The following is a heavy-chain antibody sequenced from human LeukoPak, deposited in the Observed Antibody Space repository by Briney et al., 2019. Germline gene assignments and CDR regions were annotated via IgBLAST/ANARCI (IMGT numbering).Heavy chain of an antibody. CDR3: ARDLVTAIYYCGMDV. D-gene: IGHD2-21*02. V-gene: IGHV3-23*01. Sequence: GGSLLLSCAASGFTFSSTSMSWVRQAPGKGLEWVAVTVGGGDGAYYADSVKGRFTISRDNSKNTLFLQMNSLRAEDTAVYYCARDLVTAIYYCGMDVWGQGTTVTVSS. J-gene: IGHJ6*02. CDR1: GFTFSSTS. CDR2: TVGGGDGA.